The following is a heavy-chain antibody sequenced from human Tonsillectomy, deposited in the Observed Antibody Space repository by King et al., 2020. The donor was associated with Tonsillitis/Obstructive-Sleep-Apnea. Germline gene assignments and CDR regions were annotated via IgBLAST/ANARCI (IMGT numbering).Heavy chain of an antibody. D-gene: IGHD6-6*01. CDR3: ARDGTEYSTNPSYYSYYYYMDV. J-gene: IGHJ6*03. CDR2: ISAYNGNT. V-gene: IGHV1-18*01. CDR1: GYTFTSYG. Sequence: VQLVESGAEVKKPGASVKVSCKASGYTFTSYGISWVRQAPGQGLEWMGWISAYNGNTNYAQKLQGRVTMTTDTSTSTAYMELRSLRSDDTAVYYCARDGTEYSTNPSYYSYYYYMDVWGKGTTVTVSS.